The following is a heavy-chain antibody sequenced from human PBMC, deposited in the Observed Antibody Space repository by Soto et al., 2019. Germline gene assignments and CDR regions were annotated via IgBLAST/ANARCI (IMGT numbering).Heavy chain of an antibody. J-gene: IGHJ4*02. Sequence: VQLVESGGGLVKPGGSLRLSCAASGFTFTKAWMTWVRQTPGKGLEWVGRIKSRADGGTTDYAASVKDRFIISSDDSNDTLYLHMNRLKTDDTAVYYCTTASQWLPPYSWGQGALVTVSS. CDR3: TTASQWLPPYS. D-gene: IGHD6-19*01. CDR2: IKSRADGGTT. CDR1: GFTFTKAW. V-gene: IGHV3-15*01.